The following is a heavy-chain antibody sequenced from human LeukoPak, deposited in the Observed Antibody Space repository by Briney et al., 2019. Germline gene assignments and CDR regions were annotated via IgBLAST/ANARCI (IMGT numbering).Heavy chain of an antibody. D-gene: IGHD6-19*01. CDR3: ARDSSGPAF. J-gene: IGHJ4*02. CDR1: GFIFTGYF. V-gene: IGHV3-53*01. Sequence: GGSLRLSCAASGFIFTGYFMSWVRRAPGKGLEWVSVIYRDGGTFYSDSVKGRFTVSRDSSKNTLYLQLNTLRTDDTAVYYCARDSSGPAFWGQGTLVTVSS. CDR2: IYRDGGT.